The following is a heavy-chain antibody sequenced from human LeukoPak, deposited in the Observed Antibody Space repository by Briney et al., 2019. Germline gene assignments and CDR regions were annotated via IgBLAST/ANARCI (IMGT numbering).Heavy chain of an antibody. CDR3: TRVRDSNNWLGAFDI. CDR2: ISPANGNT. CDR1: GYTVTGFF. V-gene: IGHV1-18*04. J-gene: IGHJ3*02. D-gene: IGHD1-1*01. Sequence: ASVKVSCKASGYTVTGFFMHWVRQAPGQGLEWMGWISPANGNTLYEQGVQGRVTMTTDTSKSTAYMELRNLRSDDTAMYYCTRVRDSNNWLGAFDIWGQGTMVTVSS.